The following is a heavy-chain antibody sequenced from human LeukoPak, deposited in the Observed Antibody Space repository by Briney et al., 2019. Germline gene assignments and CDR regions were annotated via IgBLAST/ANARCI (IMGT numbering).Heavy chain of an antibody. Sequence: SETLSLTCTVSGYSISSGYYWGWIRQSPGKGLEWIASMYHSGSTYYNPSLKSRVTISVDTSKNQFSLKLSSVTAADTAVYYCARADSSGWYRGSLDYWGQGTLVTVSS. CDR1: GYSISSGYY. V-gene: IGHV4-38-2*02. J-gene: IGHJ4*02. D-gene: IGHD6-19*01. CDR2: MYHSGST. CDR3: ARADSSGWYRGSLDY.